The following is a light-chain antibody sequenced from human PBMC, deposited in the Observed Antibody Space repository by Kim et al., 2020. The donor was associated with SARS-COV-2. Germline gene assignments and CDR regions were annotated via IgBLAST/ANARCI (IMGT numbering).Light chain of an antibody. CDR3: QVWDITSYHGV. J-gene: IGLJ2*01. CDR2: YDS. Sequence: SYELTQPPSVSVAPGKTASITCGGNNIGSKNVHWYQRKPGQAPVLVIYYDSDRPSGIPERFSGSTSGNTATLTISRVEAGAEADYYCQVWDITSYHGVFG. CDR1: NIGSKN. V-gene: IGLV3-21*04.